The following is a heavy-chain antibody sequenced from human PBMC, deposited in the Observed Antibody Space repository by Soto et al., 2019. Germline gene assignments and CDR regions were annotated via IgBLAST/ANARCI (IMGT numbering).Heavy chain of an antibody. CDR3: ARDRRIAVGLGWFDP. V-gene: IGHV1-3*01. D-gene: IGHD6-19*01. CDR2: INAGNGNT. Sequence: ASVKVSCKASGYTFTSYAMHWVRQAPGQRLEWMGWINAGNGNTKYSQKFQGRVTITRDTSASTAYMELSSLRSEDTAVYYCARDRRIAVGLGWFDPWGQGTLVTVSS. J-gene: IGHJ5*02. CDR1: GYTFTSYA.